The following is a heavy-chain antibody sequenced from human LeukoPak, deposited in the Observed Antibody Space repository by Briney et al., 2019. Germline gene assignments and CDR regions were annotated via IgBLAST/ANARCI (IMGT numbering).Heavy chain of an antibody. D-gene: IGHD3-22*01. CDR1: GFTFSSYS. Sequence: GGSLRLSCAASGFTFSSYSMNWVRQAPGKGLGWVSSISSSSSYIYYADSVKGRFTISRDNAKNSLYLQMNSLRAEDTAVYYCARKGYYYDSSGYYFPFDYWGQGTLVTVSS. CDR3: ARKGYYYDSSGYYFPFDY. CDR2: ISSSSSYI. V-gene: IGHV3-21*01. J-gene: IGHJ4*02.